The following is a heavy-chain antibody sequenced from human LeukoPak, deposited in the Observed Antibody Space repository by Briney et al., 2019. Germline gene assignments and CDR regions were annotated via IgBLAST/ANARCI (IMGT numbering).Heavy chain of an antibody. CDR1: GFTLSSNY. J-gene: IGHJ4*02. V-gene: IGHV3-66*01. CDR2: IYSGGST. D-gene: IGHD3-22*01. Sequence: PWWSLRLSCAASGFTLSSNYMILVRQAAGNGLECGSVIYSGGSTYYADSVKGRFTISRDNSKNTLYLQMNSLRAEDMAVYYCAKDPTDFDDSGQTYFDYWGQGTLVTVSS. CDR3: AKDPTDFDDSGQTYFDY.